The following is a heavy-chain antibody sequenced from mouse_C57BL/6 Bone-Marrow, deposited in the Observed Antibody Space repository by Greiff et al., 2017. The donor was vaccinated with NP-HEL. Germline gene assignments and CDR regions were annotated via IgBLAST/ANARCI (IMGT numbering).Heavy chain of an antibody. CDR2: IWSGGST. CDR3: ARKKATMVTSYYAMDY. Sequence: VQVVESGPGLVQPSQSLSITCTVSGFSLTSYGVHWVRQSPGKGLEWLGVIWSGGSTDYNAAFISRLSISKDNSKSQVFFKMNSRQADDTAIYYCARKKATMVTSYYAMDYWGQGTSVTVSS. D-gene: IGHD2-1*01. J-gene: IGHJ4*01. V-gene: IGHV2-2*01. CDR1: GFSLTSYG.